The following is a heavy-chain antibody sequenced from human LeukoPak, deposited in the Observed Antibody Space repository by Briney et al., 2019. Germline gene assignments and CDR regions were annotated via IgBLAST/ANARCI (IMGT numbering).Heavy chain of an antibody. J-gene: IGHJ6*03. D-gene: IGHD3-10*01. CDR2: IKTKSDGGTT. CDR1: GFTFSNAD. CDR3: TTEFKELGSFFYFYYMDV. Sequence: GGSLTLSCTASGFTFSNADMNWLRQAPGKGLEWFGRIKTKSDGGTTDYAAPANGRFTISRDDSKNALFLQMDSLKSDDTAMYYCTTEFKELGSFFYFYYMDVWGTGTTVTISS. V-gene: IGHV3-15*01.